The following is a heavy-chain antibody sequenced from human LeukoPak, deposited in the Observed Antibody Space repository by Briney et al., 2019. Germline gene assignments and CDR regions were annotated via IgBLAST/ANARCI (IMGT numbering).Heavy chain of an antibody. J-gene: IGHJ4*02. CDR1: GGSISSYY. V-gene: IGHV4-59*01. D-gene: IGHD6-6*01. Sequence: SETLSLTCTVSGGSISSYYWSWIRQPPGKGLEWIGYIYYSGSTNYNPSLKSRVTISVDTSKNQFSLKLSSVTAADTAVYYCARVRSSSSRDDCPIDYWGQGTLVTVSS. CDR3: ARVRSSSSRDDCPIDY. CDR2: IYYSGST.